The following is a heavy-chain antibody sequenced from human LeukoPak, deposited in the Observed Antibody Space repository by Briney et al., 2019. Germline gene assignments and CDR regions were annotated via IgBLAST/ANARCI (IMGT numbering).Heavy chain of an antibody. CDR2: IKLAGSEQ. J-gene: IGHJ4*02. Sequence: GGSLRLSCAASGFIFSRYWMYWVRQAPGKRLEWVSSIKLAGSEQYYVDSVKGRFTISRDNAKSSLYLQMNSLRAEDTAVYFCARAPARARLDYWGQGTLVTVSS. V-gene: IGHV3-7*01. CDR3: ARAPARARLDY. D-gene: IGHD6-6*01. CDR1: GFIFSRYW.